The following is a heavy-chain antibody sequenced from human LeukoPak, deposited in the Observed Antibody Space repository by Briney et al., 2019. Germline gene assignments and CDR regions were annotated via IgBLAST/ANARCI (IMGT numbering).Heavy chain of an antibody. CDR2: ISSSSSYI. V-gene: IGHV3-21*01. CDR3: ARDISSFYNWFDP. CDR1: GFTFSSYS. J-gene: IGHJ5*02. Sequence: GGSLRLSCAASGFTFSSYSMNWVRQAPGKGLEWVSSISSSSSYIYYADSVKGRFIISRDNAKNSLYLQMNSLRAEDTAVYYCARDISSFYNWFDPWGQGTLVTVSS. D-gene: IGHD6-13*01.